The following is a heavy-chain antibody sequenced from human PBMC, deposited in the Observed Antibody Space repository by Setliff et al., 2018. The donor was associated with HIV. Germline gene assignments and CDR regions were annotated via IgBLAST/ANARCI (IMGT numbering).Heavy chain of an antibody. Sequence: SETLSLTCTVSGGSISSTSYYWGWIRQPPGTGLEWIGYIYTSGSVNYNPSLNSRVTISVDTSKNQFSLKLSSVTAADTAVYYCARVVITMVRGVISAWFDPWGQGTLVTVSS. CDR2: IYTSGSV. D-gene: IGHD3-10*01. CDR3: ARVVITMVRGVISAWFDP. CDR1: GGSISSTSYY. J-gene: IGHJ5*02. V-gene: IGHV4-61*05.